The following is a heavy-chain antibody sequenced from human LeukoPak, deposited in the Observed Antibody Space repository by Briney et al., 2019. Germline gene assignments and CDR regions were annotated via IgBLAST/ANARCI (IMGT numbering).Heavy chain of an antibody. CDR2: INPGGGST. D-gene: IGHD5-24*01. V-gene: IGHV1-46*03. CDR1: GYTFTNYY. J-gene: IGHJ4*02. Sequence: ASVNVSCKAPGYTFTNYYIHWVRQAPGQGLEWMGIINPGGGSTTYAQKFQGRVTMTRDTSTNTVYMELSSLRSEDTAVYYCARRGDGYIANWGQGTLVTVSS. CDR3: ARRGDGYIAN.